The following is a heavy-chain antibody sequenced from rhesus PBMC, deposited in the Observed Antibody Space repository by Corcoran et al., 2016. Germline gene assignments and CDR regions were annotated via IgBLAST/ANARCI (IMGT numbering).Heavy chain of an antibody. J-gene: IGHJ4*01. Sequence: QVQLQESGPGLVKPSETLSLTCAVSGGSISSNYWSWIRQSPGKGLEGIGYIYGSSGSTRYNPSLKSRVTISTDTSKNQFSLKLSSGTAADTAVYYCARGIAAAGTWGQGVLVTVSS. CDR1: GGSISSNY. CDR3: ARGIAAAGT. CDR2: IYGSSGST. V-gene: IGHV4-147*01. D-gene: IGHD6-31*01.